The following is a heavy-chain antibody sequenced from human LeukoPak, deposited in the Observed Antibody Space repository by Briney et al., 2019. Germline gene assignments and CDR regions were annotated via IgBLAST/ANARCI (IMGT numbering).Heavy chain of an antibody. D-gene: IGHD2-21*01. V-gene: IGHV4-59*01. J-gene: IGHJ5*02. CDR3: ARDYSSDGLGAEGNWFDP. CDR1: GGSISSYY. Sequence: PSETLSLTCTVSGGSISSYYWSWIRQPPGKGLEWIGYIYYSGSTNYNPSLKSRVTISVDTSKNQFSLKLSSVTAADTAVYYCARDYSSDGLGAEGNWFDPWGQGTLVTVSS. CDR2: IYYSGST.